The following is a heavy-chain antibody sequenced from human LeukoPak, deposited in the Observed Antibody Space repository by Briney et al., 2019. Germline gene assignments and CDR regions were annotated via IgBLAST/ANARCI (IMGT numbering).Heavy chain of an antibody. CDR3: AKVMDSLGYCTGGVCYRAIDF. D-gene: IGHD2-8*02. V-gene: IGHV3-23*01. CDR1: GFTFSSHA. Sequence: GGSVRLSCAASGFTFSSHAMSWVRQAPGKGLEWVSAISGSGGNTYYADSVKGRFTSSRDNSKNTLYLQMNSLRAEDTAVYYCAKVMDSLGYCTGGVCYRAIDFWGQGTLVTVS. J-gene: IGHJ4*02. CDR2: ISGSGGNT.